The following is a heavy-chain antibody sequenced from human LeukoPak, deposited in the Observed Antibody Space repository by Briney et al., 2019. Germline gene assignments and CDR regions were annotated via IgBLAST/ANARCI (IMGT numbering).Heavy chain of an antibody. Sequence: ASVKVSCKASGYTFTSYDINLVRQAPGQGLEWVGGIYPNSGNTGYAQKFQGRVTITRNTSNSTAYMEQRSLRSEDTAVYYCARVGVLRYFDWSEGWFDPWGQGTLVTVSS. J-gene: IGHJ5*02. CDR2: IYPNSGNT. CDR3: ARVGVLRYFDWSEGWFDP. V-gene: IGHV1-8*01. D-gene: IGHD3-9*01. CDR1: GYTFTSYD.